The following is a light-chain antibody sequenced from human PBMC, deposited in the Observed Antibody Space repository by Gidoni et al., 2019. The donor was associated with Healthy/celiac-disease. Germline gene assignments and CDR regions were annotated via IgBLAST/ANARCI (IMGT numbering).Light chain of an antibody. J-gene: IGKJ4*01. Sequence: DIQMTQTPSSVSASVGDRVTIPCRASQSIGNWLAWYQQKPGKAHQLLIYGASNLQSGVPSRFSGSASGADFALTISGLQPEDVATYYFQQDNSIPLTFGGGTKVEIK. V-gene: IGKV1-12*01. CDR1: QSIGNW. CDR3: QQDNSIPLT. CDR2: GAS.